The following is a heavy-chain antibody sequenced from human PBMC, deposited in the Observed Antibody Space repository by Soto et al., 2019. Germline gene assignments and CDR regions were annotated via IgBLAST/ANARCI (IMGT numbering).Heavy chain of an antibody. J-gene: IGHJ6*02. CDR2: ISYDGSNK. CDR1: GFTFSSYG. CDR3: AKGTFGSKEDYYYYGMDV. V-gene: IGHV3-30*18. Sequence: HPGGSLRLSCAASGFTFSSYGMHWVRQAPGKGLEWVAVISYDGSNKYYADSVKGRFTISRDNSKNTLYLQMNSLRAEDTAVYYCAKGTFGSKEDYYYYGMDVWGQGTTVTVSS. D-gene: IGHD3-10*01.